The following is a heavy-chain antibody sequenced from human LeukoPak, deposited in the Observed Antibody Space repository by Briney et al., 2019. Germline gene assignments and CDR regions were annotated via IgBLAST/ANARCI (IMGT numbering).Heavy chain of an antibody. CDR2: INHSGST. V-gene: IGHV4-34*01. CDR1: GGSFSGYY. J-gene: IGHJ5*02. CDR3: ARLVMEQSTFDP. D-gene: IGHD3-16*02. Sequence: SETLSLTCAVYGGSFSGYYWSWIRQPPGKGLEWIGEINHSGSTNYNPSLKSRVTISVDTSKNQFSLKLSSVTAADTAVYYCARLVMEQSTFDPWGQETLVTVSS.